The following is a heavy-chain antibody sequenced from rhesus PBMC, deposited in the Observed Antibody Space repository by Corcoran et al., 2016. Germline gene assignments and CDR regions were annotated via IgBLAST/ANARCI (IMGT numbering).Heavy chain of an antibody. D-gene: IGHD2-27*01. Sequence: EVQLVESGGGVVQPGGSLRLSCVASGFTFDDYAVGWVRQAPGKGLEWVSDLSWNSGNTVYADSGKCRFTISRDNAKNSLYLQMNRLRAEDTALYYWARESCSGIYCYAGTFDYWGQGVLVTVSS. CDR1: GFTFDDYA. CDR3: ARESCSGIYCYAGTFDY. CDR2: LSWNSGNT. V-gene: IGHV3-78*01. J-gene: IGHJ4*01.